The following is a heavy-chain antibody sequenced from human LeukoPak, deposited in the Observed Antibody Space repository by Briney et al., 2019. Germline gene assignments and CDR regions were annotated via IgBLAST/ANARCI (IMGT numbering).Heavy chain of an antibody. D-gene: IGHD2-2*01. CDR2: ISGAGDRT. J-gene: IGHJ4*02. Sequence: GGSLRLSCAASGFTFSSYAMSWVRQAPGRGLEWVSVISGAGDRTYYADSVKGRFTISRDNSKDTLFLQMSGLRAEDTAVFYCAKGRDPYCSNINRPPEQWGQGTLVTVSS. CDR1: GFTFSSYA. V-gene: IGHV3-23*01. CDR3: AKGRDPYCSNINRPPEQ.